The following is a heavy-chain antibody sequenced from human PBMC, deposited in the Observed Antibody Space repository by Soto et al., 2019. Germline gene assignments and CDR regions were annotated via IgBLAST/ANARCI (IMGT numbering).Heavy chain of an antibody. CDR1: VFTFSTYA. Sequence: PWGSLRLSCASSVFTFSTYAMSWVRQAPGGGLEWVSTISVSGSSTYYADSVKGRFTISRDNSKNTLYLQMNSLRAEDTAVYYCTYCSSTSCYLYWGQGTMVTVSS. J-gene: IGHJ4*02. CDR3: TYCSSTSCYLY. CDR2: ISVSGSST. D-gene: IGHD2-2*01. V-gene: IGHV3-23*01.